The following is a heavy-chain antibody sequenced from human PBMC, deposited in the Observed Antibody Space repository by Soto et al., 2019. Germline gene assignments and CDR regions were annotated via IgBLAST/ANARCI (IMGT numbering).Heavy chain of an antibody. CDR3: ARGRLRTLDY. J-gene: IGHJ4*02. Sequence: PSETLSLTCTVSGGSISSGGYYWSWIRQHPGKGLEWIGYIYYSGSTYYNPSLKSRVTISVDTSKNQFSLKLSSVTAADTAVYYCARGRLRTLDYWGQGTLVTVSS. CDR1: GGSISSGGYY. V-gene: IGHV4-31*03. D-gene: IGHD1-1*01. CDR2: IYYSGST.